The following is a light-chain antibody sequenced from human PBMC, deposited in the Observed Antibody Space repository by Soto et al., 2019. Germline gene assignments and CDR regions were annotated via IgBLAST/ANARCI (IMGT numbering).Light chain of an antibody. CDR3: CSYAGNYVV. V-gene: IGLV2-11*01. Sequence: QSALTQPRSVSGSPGQSVTISCTGTSSDVGGYNYVSWCQQHPGKAPKLMIYDVTERPSGVPDRFSGSKSGNTASLTISGLQAEDEADYYCCSYAGNYVVFGGGTKLTVL. CDR1: SSDVGGYNY. J-gene: IGLJ3*02. CDR2: DVT.